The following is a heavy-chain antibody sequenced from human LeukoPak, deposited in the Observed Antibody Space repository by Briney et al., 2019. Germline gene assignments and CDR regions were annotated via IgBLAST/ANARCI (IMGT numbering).Heavy chain of an antibody. V-gene: IGHV4-59*01. J-gene: IGHJ4*02. CDR2: IYYSGTT. Sequence: SETLSLTCTVSGGSISNYYWNWIRQPPGKGLEWIGYIYYSGTTNYNPSLKSRVSMSVDTSKNQFSQKLSSVTAADTAVYYCASSSRVRQQLVYYWGQGTLVTVSS. CDR1: GGSISNYY. D-gene: IGHD6-13*01. CDR3: ASSSRVRQQLVYY.